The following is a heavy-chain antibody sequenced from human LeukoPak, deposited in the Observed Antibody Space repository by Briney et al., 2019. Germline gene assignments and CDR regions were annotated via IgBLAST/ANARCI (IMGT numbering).Heavy chain of an antibody. D-gene: IGHD1-1*01. V-gene: IGHV3-21*01. Sequence: GGSLRLSFAASGFKLSSYMLNWVRQAPGKGLEWVSSISSTGSYIYYADSVKGRFTISRDNPGNVMYLQMDSLRAEDTAVYYCLRTAQSGPTGWFDPWGQGALVTVSS. J-gene: IGHJ5*02. CDR1: GFKLSSYM. CDR3: LRTAQSGPTGWFDP. CDR2: ISSTGSYI.